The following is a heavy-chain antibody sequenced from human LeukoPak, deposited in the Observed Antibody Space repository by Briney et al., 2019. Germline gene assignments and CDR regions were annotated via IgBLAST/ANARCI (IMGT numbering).Heavy chain of an antibody. V-gene: IGHV3-30*18. CDR2: DGSNK. Sequence: GGSLRLSCAASGFTFSSYAMHWVRQAPGKGLEWVAVDGSNKYYADSVKGRFTISRDNSKNTLFLQMNSLRAEDTAVYYCAKDLRTSGYYPYYFDYWGQGTVVTVSS. D-gene: IGHD3-22*01. CDR3: AKDLRTSGYYPYYFDY. J-gene: IGHJ4*02. CDR1: GFTFSSYA.